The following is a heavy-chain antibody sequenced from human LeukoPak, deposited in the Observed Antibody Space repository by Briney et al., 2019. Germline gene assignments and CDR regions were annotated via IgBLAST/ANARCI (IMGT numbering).Heavy chain of an antibody. CDR2: IYYSGST. D-gene: IGHD2-8*01. Sequence: SETLSLTCTVSGGSIGSSSYYWGWIRQPPGKGLEWIGSIYYSGSTHYNPSLKSRVTISVDTSKNEFSLKLSSVTAADTAVYYCARNNTLMMYPRGGEDKGFDYWGQGTLVTVSS. CDR1: GGSIGSSSYY. J-gene: IGHJ4*02. CDR3: ARNNTLMMYPRGGEDKGFDY. V-gene: IGHV4-39*01.